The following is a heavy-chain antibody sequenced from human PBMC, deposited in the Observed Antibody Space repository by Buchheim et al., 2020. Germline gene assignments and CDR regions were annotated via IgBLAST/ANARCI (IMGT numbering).Heavy chain of an antibody. Sequence: QVQLQQWGAGLLKPSETLSLTCAVYGGSFSGYYWSWIRQPPGKGLEWIGEINHSGSTNYNPSLKSRVTISVDTSKNQFSLKLSSVTAADTAVYYCARGPIRYFDWLLSFDYWGQGTL. CDR3: ARGPIRYFDWLLSFDY. CDR2: INHSGST. D-gene: IGHD3-9*01. J-gene: IGHJ4*02. V-gene: IGHV4-34*01. CDR1: GGSFSGYY.